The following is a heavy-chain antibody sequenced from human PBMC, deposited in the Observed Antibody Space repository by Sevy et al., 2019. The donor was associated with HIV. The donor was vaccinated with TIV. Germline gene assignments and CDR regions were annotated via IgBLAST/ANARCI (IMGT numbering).Heavy chain of an antibody. CDR1: GFTFSSYG. D-gene: IGHD3-9*01. V-gene: IGHV3-30*18. CDR3: AKEAGYTVDWYPGY. J-gene: IGHJ4*02. Sequence: GGSLRLSCAASGFTFSSYGMHWARQAPGKGLEWVAVLSSDGNNKYYADSVKGRFTISRDNSKNTLYLQMNSLRADDTAMYYCAKEAGYTVDWYPGYWGQGTLVTVSS. CDR2: LSSDGNNK.